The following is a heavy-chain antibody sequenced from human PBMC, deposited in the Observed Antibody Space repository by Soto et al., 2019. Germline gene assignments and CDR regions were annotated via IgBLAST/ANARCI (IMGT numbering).Heavy chain of an antibody. CDR1: GGSISSGGYS. Sequence: SETLSLTCAVSGGSISSGGYSWSWIRQPPGKGLEWIGYIYHSGSTYYNPSLKSRVTISVDRSKNQFSLKLSSVTAADTAVYYCARLMGYYFDYWGQGTLVTVSS. J-gene: IGHJ4*02. V-gene: IGHV4-30-2*01. CDR3: ARLMGYYFDY. CDR2: IYHSGST. D-gene: IGHD3-16*01.